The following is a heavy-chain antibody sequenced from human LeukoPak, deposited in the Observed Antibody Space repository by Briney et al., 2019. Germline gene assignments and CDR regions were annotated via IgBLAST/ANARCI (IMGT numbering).Heavy chain of an antibody. CDR3: ARVGLDYDSSGYYSYYFDY. J-gene: IGHJ4*02. CDR1: GGSISSYY. D-gene: IGHD3-22*01. CDR2: IYYSGST. V-gene: IGHV4-59*01. Sequence: SETLSLTCTVSGGSISSYYWCWVRLPPGKGLEWIGYIYYSGSTNYNPPLKSRVTISVDTSKNQFSLKLSSVTAADTAVYYCARVGLDYDSSGYYSYYFDYWGQGTLVTVSS.